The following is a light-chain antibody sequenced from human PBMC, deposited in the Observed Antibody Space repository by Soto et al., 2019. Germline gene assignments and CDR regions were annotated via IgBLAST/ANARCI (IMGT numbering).Light chain of an antibody. CDR1: KLGDKY. Sequence: ELTQPPSVSVSPGQTASITCSGDKLGDKYACWYQQKPGQSPVLVIYQDSKRPSGIPERFSGSNSGNTATLTISGTQAMDEADYYCQAWDSSTACVVFVGGTKVTVL. CDR2: QDS. CDR3: QAWDSSTACVV. V-gene: IGLV3-1*01. J-gene: IGLJ2*01.